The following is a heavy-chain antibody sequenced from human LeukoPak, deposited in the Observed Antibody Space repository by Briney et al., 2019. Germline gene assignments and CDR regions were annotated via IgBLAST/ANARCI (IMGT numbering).Heavy chain of an antibody. V-gene: IGHV1-46*01. CDR2: INPSGGST. Sequence: ASVKVSCKASGYTLTSYFIHWVRQAPGQGLEWMGIINPSGGSTSYAQKFQGRVAMTRDTSTSTVYMELSSLRSEDTAVYYCARDQDWNYAFDIWGQGTMVTVSS. CDR3: ARDQDWNYAFDI. J-gene: IGHJ3*02. D-gene: IGHD1-7*01. CDR1: GYTLTSYF.